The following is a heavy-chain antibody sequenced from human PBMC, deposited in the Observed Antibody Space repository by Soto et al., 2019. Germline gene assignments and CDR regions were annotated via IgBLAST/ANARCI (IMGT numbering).Heavy chain of an antibody. D-gene: IGHD3-22*01. V-gene: IGHV5-10-1*01. J-gene: IGHJ4*02. CDR1: GYSFAVYW. CDR3: ARQIYDSDTGPNFQYYFDS. Sequence: GESLKISCKGSGYSFAVYWITWVRQKPGKGLEWMGRIDPSDSQTYYSPSFRGHVTISVTKSITTVFLQWSSLRASGTAMYYCARQIYDSDTGPNFQYYFDSWGQGTPVTVSS. CDR2: IDPSDSQT.